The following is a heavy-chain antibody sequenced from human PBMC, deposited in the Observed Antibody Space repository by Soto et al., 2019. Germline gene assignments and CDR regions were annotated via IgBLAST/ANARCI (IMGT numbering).Heavy chain of an antibody. V-gene: IGHV3-7*01. J-gene: IGHJ6*02. D-gene: IGHD2-15*01. CDR1: GFTFIRYW. CDR2: IKQDGSEK. CDR3: ARDSLGGYYYYGMDV. Sequence: PGGSLRLSCAASGFTFIRYWMSWVRQAPGKGLEGVANIKQDGSEKYYVDSVKGRFTISRDNAKNSLYLQMNSLRAEDTAVYYCARDSLGGYYYYGMDVWGQGTTVTVSS.